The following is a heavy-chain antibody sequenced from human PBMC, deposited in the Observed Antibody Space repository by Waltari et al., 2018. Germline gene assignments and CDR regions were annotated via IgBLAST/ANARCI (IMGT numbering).Heavy chain of an antibody. CDR2: INSKTDGGTT. J-gene: IGHJ6*03. CDR3: TTDGFPYGSGSYPAYYYYYMDV. D-gene: IGHD3-10*01. CDR1: GFTFSNAW. Sequence: EVQLVESGGGLVKPGGSLRLSCAASGFTFSNAWMSWVRQAPGKGLEWVGRINSKTDGGTTDYAAPVKGRFTISRDDSKNTLYLQRNSLKTEDTAVYYCTTDGFPYGSGSYPAYYYYYMDVWGKGTTVTVSS. V-gene: IGHV3-15*01.